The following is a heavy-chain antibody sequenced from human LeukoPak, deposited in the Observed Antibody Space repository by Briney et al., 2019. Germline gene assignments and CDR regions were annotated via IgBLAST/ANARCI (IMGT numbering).Heavy chain of an antibody. CDR1: GGSFSSYA. D-gene: IGHD1-26*01. J-gene: IGHJ4*02. V-gene: IGHV1-69*04. CDR3: ARVGRGGHSSDY. CDR2: IIPILGIA. Sequence: ASVKVCCKSSGGSFSSYAISWVRQAPGQGLEWMGRIIPILGIANYAQKVQGRGTITADKSKSTAYMELSSLRSEDKAVYSCARVGRGGHSSDYWGQGTLVTVSS.